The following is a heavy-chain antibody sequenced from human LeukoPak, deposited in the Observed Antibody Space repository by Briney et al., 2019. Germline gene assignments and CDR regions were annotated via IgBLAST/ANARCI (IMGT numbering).Heavy chain of an antibody. J-gene: IGHJ4*02. V-gene: IGHV3-53*04. CDR2: IYNDGRT. Sequence: GGSLRLSCAASGFTVRSNYMSWVRQAPGKGLEWVSSIYNDGRTYYADSVKGRFTISRHNSKNMLYLQMNSLRPEDTAVYYCQWELLDNWGQGTLVTVSS. CDR3: QWELLDN. CDR1: GFTVRSNY. D-gene: IGHD1-26*01.